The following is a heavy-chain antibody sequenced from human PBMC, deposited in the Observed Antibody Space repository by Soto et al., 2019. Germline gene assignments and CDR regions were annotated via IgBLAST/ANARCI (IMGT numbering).Heavy chain of an antibody. V-gene: IGHV1-18*01. CDR1: GYIFSSYG. D-gene: IGHD6-6*01. J-gene: IGHJ6*02. CDR3: ARDQSSFSSPSSAFQYGMDV. Sequence: ASVKVSCKASGYIFSSYGISWVRQAPGQGLEWMGWISGYNGNTNYAQKLQGRVTMTTDTSTSTAYMELRSLRSDDTAVYYWARDQSSFSSPSSAFQYGMDVWGQGTTVTVSS. CDR2: ISGYNGNT.